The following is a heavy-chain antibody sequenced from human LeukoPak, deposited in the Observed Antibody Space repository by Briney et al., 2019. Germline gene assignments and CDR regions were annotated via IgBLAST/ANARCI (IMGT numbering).Heavy chain of an antibody. CDR1: GYSFTSYW. D-gene: IGHD2-15*01. Sequence: GESLKISCKGSGYSFTSYWIGWVRQMPGKGLEWMGIIYPGDSDTRYSPSFQGQVTISADKSISTAYLQWSSLKASDTAMYYCAIPPVVDGAAFDIWDQGTMVTVSS. CDR2: IYPGDSDT. V-gene: IGHV5-51*01. J-gene: IGHJ3*02. CDR3: AIPPVVDGAAFDI.